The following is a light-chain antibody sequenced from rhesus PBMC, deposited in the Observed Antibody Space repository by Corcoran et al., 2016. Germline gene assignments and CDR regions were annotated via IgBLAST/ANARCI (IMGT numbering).Light chain of an antibody. CDR3: MQGTQLPFT. J-gene: IGKJ3*01. CDR1: QSLLHSDGYTY. CDR2: LGS. V-gene: IGKV2-90*01. Sequence: DIVMTQTPLSLPVTPGEPASISCRSSQSLLHSDGYTYLDWYLQKPGQSPQLLIYLGSKRDSGVPVRCSGSGSGTDFTLKISRVEAEDVGVYYCMQGTQLPFTFGPGTKLDIK.